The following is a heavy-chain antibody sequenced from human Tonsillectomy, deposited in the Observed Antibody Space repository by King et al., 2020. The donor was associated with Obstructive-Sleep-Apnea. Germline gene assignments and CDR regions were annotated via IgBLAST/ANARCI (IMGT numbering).Heavy chain of an antibody. V-gene: IGHV4-31*03. D-gene: IGHD2-2*01. CDR3: ARGAMTLGAFDI. CDR1: GGSISSVGYY. CDR2: IYYSGGT. J-gene: IGHJ3*02. Sequence: QLQESGPGLVKPSQTLSLTCTVSGGSISSVGYYWSWIRQHPGKGLEWIGYIYYSGGTYYNPSPKSRVTISVETSKTQFSLKLSSVTAADTAGYYCARGAMTLGAFDIWGQGTMVTVSS.